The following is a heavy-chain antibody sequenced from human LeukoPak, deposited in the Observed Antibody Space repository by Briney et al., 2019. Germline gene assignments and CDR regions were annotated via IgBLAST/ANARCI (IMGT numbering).Heavy chain of an antibody. V-gene: IGHV4-34*01. CDR2: INHSGST. D-gene: IGHD3-9*01. CDR1: GGSFSGYY. Sequence: ASETLSLTCAVYGGSFSGYYWSWIRQPPGKGLEWIGEINHSGSTNYNPSLKSRVTISVDTSKNQFSLKLSSVTAADTAVYYCARGDLGLRYFILWAQGTLVTVSS. J-gene: IGHJ4*02. CDR3: ARGDLGLRYFIL.